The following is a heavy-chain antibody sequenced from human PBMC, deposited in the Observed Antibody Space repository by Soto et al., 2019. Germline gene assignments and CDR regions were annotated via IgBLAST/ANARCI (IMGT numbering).Heavy chain of an antibody. CDR1: GGSMSSGGDS. CDR3: ARGGIVVTYRGWFDP. V-gene: IGHV4-30-2*01. J-gene: IGHJ5*02. Sequence: SETLSLTCAVSGGSMSSGGDSWSWIRQPPGKGLEWIGYIYHSGSTYYNPSLKSRVTISVDRSKNQFSLKLSSVTAADTAVYYCARGGIVVTYRGWFDPWGQGTLVTVSS. CDR2: IYHSGST. D-gene: IGHD3-22*01.